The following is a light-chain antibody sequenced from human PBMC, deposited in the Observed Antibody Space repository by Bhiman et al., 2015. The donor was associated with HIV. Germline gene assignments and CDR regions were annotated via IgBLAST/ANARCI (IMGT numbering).Light chain of an antibody. CDR2: HDS. J-gene: IGLJ2*01. CDR3: QAWDSSTVI. Sequence: SYELTQPPSVSVSPGQTASITCSGDKLGDKYARWYQQRPGQSPVLVIYHDSKRPSGIPERFSGSNTGNTATLTISGTQAMDEADYYCQAWDSSTVIFGGGTKPDRP. V-gene: IGLV3-1*01. CDR1: KLGDKY.